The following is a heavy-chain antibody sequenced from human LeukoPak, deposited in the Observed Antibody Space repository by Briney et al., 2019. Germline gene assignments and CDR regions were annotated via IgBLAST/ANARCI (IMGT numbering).Heavy chain of an antibody. J-gene: IGHJ6*02. CDR3: ASAEYSSGWYPYYYYGMDV. CDR1: GGSISSGGYY. Sequence: SQTLSLTCTVSGGSISSGGYYWSWIRQPPGKGLEWIGYIYYSGSTNYNPSLKSRVTISVATSKNQFSLKLSSVTAADTAVYYCASAEYSSGWYPYYYYGMDVWGQGTTVTVSS. V-gene: IGHV4-61*08. D-gene: IGHD6-19*01. CDR2: IYYSGST.